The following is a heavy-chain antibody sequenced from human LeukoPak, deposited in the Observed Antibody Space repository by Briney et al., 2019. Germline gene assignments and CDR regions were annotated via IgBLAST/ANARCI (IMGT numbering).Heavy chain of an antibody. CDR1: GYTFSSYY. V-gene: IGHV1-46*01. D-gene: IGHD3-22*01. Sequence: ASVKVSCKAFGYTFSSYYMHWVRQAPGQGIEWMGIINPSGGSTNYAQKFQGRVTMTRDMSTSTVYMDLSSLRSDDTAVYYCARGRLNYNSGGYYENPHLDYWGQGTLVTVSS. J-gene: IGHJ4*02. CDR3: ARGRLNYNSGGYYENPHLDY. CDR2: INPSGGST.